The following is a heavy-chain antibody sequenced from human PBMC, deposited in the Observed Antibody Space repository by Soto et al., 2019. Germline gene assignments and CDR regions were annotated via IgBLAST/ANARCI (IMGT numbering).Heavy chain of an antibody. CDR1: GFTFSSVV. J-gene: IGHJ4*02. CDR2: ISYDGSNK. D-gene: IGHD4-17*01. CDR3: ARDVMTSVTEDY. V-gene: IGHV3-30-3*01. Sequence: QVQLMESGGGVVQSGRSLRLSCAASGFTFSSVVMHWVRQAPGKGLEWVAMISYDGSNKNYADSVKGRFTISRDNSKNTLYLQMNSLRVEDTAKYFCARDVMTSVTEDYWGQGTLVTVSS.